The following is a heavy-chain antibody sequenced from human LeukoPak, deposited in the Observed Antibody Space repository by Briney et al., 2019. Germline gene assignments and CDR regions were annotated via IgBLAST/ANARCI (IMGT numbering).Heavy chain of an antibody. CDR3: AKAPGLFTIFGVAIDY. J-gene: IGHJ3*01. CDR1: GFSLSSYG. D-gene: IGHD3-3*01. CDR2: ITANGGST. V-gene: IGHV3-23*01. Sequence: GGSLRLSCAASGFSLSSYGMSWVRQAPGKGLEGVSAITANGGSTYYADSVKGRFTISRDNSKNTLYLQMNSLRAEDTAVYYCAKAPGLFTIFGVAIDYWGQGTMVTVSS.